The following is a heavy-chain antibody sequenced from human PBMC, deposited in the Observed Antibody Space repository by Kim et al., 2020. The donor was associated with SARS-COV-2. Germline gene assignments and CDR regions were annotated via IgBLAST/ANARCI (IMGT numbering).Heavy chain of an antibody. J-gene: IGHJ5*02. CDR2: INHSGST. V-gene: IGHV4-34*01. CDR1: GGSFSGYY. CDR3: ARGQGSAIVVSGTWFDP. Sequence: SETLSLTCAVYGGSFSGYYWSWIRQPPGKGLEWIGEINHSGSTNYNPSLKSRVTISVDTSKNQFSLKLSSVTAADTAVYYCARGQGSAIVVSGTWFDPWGQGTLVTVSS. D-gene: IGHD2-15*01.